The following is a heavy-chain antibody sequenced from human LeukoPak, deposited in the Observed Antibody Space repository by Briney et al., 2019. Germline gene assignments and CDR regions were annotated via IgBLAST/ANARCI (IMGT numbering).Heavy chain of an antibody. D-gene: IGHD5-24*01. Sequence: GGSLRLSCAASGFTFSSYWMHWVRHAPGKGLVWVSRINSDGSSTSYADSVKGRFTISRDNAKNTLYLQMNSLRAEDTAVYYCARVPERWLHLWAFGIWGQGTMVTVSP. CDR1: GFTFSSYW. J-gene: IGHJ3*02. V-gene: IGHV3-74*01. CDR3: ARVPERWLHLWAFGI. CDR2: INSDGSST.